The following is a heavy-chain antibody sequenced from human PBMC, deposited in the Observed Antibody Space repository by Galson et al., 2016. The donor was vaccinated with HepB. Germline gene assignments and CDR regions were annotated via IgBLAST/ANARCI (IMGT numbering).Heavy chain of an antibody. J-gene: IGHJ4*02. V-gene: IGHV3-23*01. D-gene: IGHD6-13*01. CDR2: GYGGGGGP. Sequence: SLRLSCAASGSTFSSYAMTWVRQAPGKGLEWVSAGYGGGGGPHYADSVKGRFTMSRDISRNTLYLQMNSLRAVDTAVYYCARCERYGSGWYGKNDYWGQGTLVTVTS. CDR3: ARCERYGSGWYGKNDY. CDR1: GSTFSSYA.